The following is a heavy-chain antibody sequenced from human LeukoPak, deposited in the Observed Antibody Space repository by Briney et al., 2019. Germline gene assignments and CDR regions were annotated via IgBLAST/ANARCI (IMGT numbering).Heavy chain of an antibody. CDR2: VWYDGSNK. CDR3: AREKLRGILYYGMDV. D-gene: IGHD2/OR15-2a*01. Sequence: GGSLRLSCAASGFTFSSYGMHWVRQAPGKGLEWVAVVWYDGSNKYYADSVKGRFTISRDNSKNTLYLQMNSLRAEDTAVYYCAREKLRGILYYGMDVWGKGTTVTVSS. CDR1: GFTFSSYG. V-gene: IGHV3-33*01. J-gene: IGHJ6*04.